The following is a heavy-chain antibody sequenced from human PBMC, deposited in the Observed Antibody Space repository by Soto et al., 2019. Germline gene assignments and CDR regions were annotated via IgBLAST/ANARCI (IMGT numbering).Heavy chain of an antibody. CDR3: ARGSTVAAILFDY. CDR1: GASIGSGCYY. J-gene: IGHJ4*02. D-gene: IGHD2-15*01. CDR2: IYFSGST. V-gene: IGHV4-31*03. Sequence: QVQLQESGPGLVKPSQALSLTCTVSGASIGSGCYYWSWIRQHPGQGLEWIGSIYFSGSTYYYPSLKSRVIMSVDTSKNQCSLKLSSVTAADTDVYYWARGSTVAAILFDYWGQGTLGTVSA.